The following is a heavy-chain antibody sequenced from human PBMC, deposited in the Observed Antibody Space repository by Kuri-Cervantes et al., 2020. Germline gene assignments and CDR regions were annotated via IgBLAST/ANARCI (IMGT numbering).Heavy chain of an antibody. D-gene: IGHD6-6*01. Sequence: ASVKVSCKASGYTFTYRYLHWVRQAPGKGLEWMGGFDPEDGETIYAQKFQGRVTMTEDTSTDTAYMELSSLRSEDTAVYYCATVSSSFSLYYFDYWGQGTLVTVSS. J-gene: IGHJ4*02. CDR1: GYTFTYRY. V-gene: IGHV1-24*01. CDR3: ATVSSSFSLYYFDY. CDR2: FDPEDGET.